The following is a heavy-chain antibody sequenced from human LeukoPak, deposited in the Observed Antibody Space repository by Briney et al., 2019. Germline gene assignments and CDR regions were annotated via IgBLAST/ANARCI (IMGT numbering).Heavy chain of an antibody. CDR1: GGSTSSSSYY. CDR3: ARLVGTASYYFDY. D-gene: IGHD6-19*01. Sequence: SETLSLTCPVSGGSTSSSSYYWAWIRQPPGKGLEWIGSIYYSGSTYHNPPLKSRVTISVDTSKNQFSLKLSSVTAADTAVYYCARLVGTASYYFDYWGQGTLVTVSS. CDR2: IYYSGST. V-gene: IGHV4-39*01. J-gene: IGHJ4*02.